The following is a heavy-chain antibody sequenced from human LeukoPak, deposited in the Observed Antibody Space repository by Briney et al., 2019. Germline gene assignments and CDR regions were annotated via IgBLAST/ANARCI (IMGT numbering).Heavy chain of an antibody. Sequence: ASETLSLTCTVSGGSISSYYWSWSRQPPGKGLEWIGNIYYGGGTNYNPSLKSRVTISVDTSKNQFSLKLSSVTASDTAVYYCARHYRFLEGSYCYYYYMDVWGKGTTVTVSS. J-gene: IGHJ6*03. CDR3: ARHYRFLEGSYCYYYYMDV. V-gene: IGHV4-59*01. D-gene: IGHD3-3*01. CDR1: GGSISSYY. CDR2: IYYGGGT.